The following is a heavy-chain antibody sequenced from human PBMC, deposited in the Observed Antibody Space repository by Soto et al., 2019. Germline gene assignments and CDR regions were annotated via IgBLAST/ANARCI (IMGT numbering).Heavy chain of an antibody. CDR2: IYYSGST. CDR3: ARDVVEEGWFDP. D-gene: IGHD2-15*01. J-gene: IGHJ5*02. V-gene: IGHV4-59*01. Sequence: SETLSLTCTVSGGSISSYYWSWIRQPPGKGLGWIGYIYYSGSTNYNPSLKSRVTISVDTSKNQFSLKLSSVTAADTAVYYCARDVVEEGWFDPWGQGTLVTVSS. CDR1: GGSISSYY.